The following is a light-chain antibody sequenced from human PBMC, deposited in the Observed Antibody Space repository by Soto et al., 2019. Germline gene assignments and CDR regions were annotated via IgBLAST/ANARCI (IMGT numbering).Light chain of an antibody. Sequence: QSALTQPASVSGSPGQSSTISCTRTSSDVGGYNYVSWYQQHPGKAPKFMIYDVSNRPSGVSSRFSGSKPGNTASLTISGLQAEDEADYYCSSYTTSNTRQIVFGTGTKVTVL. CDR1: SSDVGGYNY. V-gene: IGLV2-14*01. CDR3: SSYTTSNTRQIV. J-gene: IGLJ1*01. CDR2: DVS.